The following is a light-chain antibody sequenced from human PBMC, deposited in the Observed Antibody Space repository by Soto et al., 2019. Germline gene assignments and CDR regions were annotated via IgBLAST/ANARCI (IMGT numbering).Light chain of an antibody. J-gene: IGKJ3*01. CDR1: QGIRNF. V-gene: IGKV1-27*01. CDR3: QKYSSVPV. Sequence: DIQMTQSPTSLSASVGDRVTITCRASQGIRNFVAWYQQKPGKAPKLLIYAASTWQSGVPSRFSGSGSATDFTLTINSLQPEDVATYSCQKYSSVPVFGPGTKVEIK. CDR2: AAS.